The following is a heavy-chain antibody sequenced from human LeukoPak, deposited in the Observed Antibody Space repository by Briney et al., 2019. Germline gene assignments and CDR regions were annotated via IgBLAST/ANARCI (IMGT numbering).Heavy chain of an antibody. CDR1: GYSISSGYY. CDR3: ARAIVGASNRYYYYYMDV. J-gene: IGHJ6*03. CDR2: IYHSGST. Sequence: KTSETLSLTCTVSGYSISSGYYWGWIRQPPVKGLEWIGVIYHSGSTYYNPSLKSRVTISVDTSKNQFSLKLSSVTAADTAVYYCARAIVGASNRYYYYYMDVWGKGTTVTISS. V-gene: IGHV4-38-2*02. D-gene: IGHD1-26*01.